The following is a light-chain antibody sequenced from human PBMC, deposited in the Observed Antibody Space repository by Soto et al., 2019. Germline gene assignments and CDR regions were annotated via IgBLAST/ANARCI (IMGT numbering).Light chain of an antibody. V-gene: IGKV3D-15*01. J-gene: IGKJ4*01. Sequence: EIVMTQSPATLSVSPGERVALSCRASQGVNNNLAWYQQKPGQAPRLLIYGASTRATGIPARFSGSGSGTEFTLTISSLQSEDFAVYFCQQYNNWPPLTFGGGTKVEIK. CDR2: GAS. CDR1: QGVNNN. CDR3: QQYNNWPPLT.